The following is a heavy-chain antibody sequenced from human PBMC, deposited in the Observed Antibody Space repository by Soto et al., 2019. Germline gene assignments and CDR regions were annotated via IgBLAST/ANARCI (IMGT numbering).Heavy chain of an antibody. CDR2: VYNRGNT. J-gene: IGHJ4*02. D-gene: IGHD6-13*01. CDR1: GGSISSNY. Sequence: SETLSLTCTVSGGSISSNYWTWIRQPPGKGLEWIGYVYNRGNTNYNPSLKSRVTISEDTSKSQFSLKVHSMTAADTAVYYCVRYRREAVAGYTLDNWGQGILVTVSS. V-gene: IGHV4-59*01. CDR3: VRYRREAVAGYTLDN.